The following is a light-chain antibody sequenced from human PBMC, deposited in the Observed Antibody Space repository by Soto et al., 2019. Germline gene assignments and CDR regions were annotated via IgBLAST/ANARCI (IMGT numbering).Light chain of an antibody. CDR2: DAS. CDR3: QQYNRYSLT. Sequence: DIQMTQSPSTLSASVGDRVTITCRASQSISSWLAWYQQKPGKAPKLLIYDASSLESGVPSRFSGSGSDTEFTLTINNLQPVDFATYHCQQYNRYSLTFGGGTKVDIK. J-gene: IGKJ4*01. CDR1: QSISSW. V-gene: IGKV1-5*01.